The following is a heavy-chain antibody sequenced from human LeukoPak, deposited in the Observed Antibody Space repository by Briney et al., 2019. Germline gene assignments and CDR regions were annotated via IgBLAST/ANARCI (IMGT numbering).Heavy chain of an antibody. D-gene: IGHD2-15*01. CDR3: AKGPSCSGGNCYYFDN. CDR1: GFTFSSYA. J-gene: IGHJ4*02. Sequence: PGGSLRLSCAASGFTFSSYAMSWVRQAPGKGLEWVSGISGSGDSTYYADSVKGRFTISRDNSKNTVDLQMNSLRAEDTAIYYCAKGPSCSGGNCYYFDNWGQGTLVTVSS. CDR2: ISGSGDST. V-gene: IGHV3-23*01.